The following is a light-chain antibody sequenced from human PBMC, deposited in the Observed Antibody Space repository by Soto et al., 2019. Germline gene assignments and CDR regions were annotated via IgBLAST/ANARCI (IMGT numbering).Light chain of an antibody. Sequence: DIQLTHSPSFLSASVGYRSTITGRASQGISSYLAWYQQKPGKAPKLLIYAASTLQSGVPSRFSGSGSGTEFTLTISSLQPEDFATYYCQKLNSYSEAFGQGTKVDIK. V-gene: IGKV1-9*01. CDR2: AAS. CDR3: QKLNSYSEA. J-gene: IGKJ1*01. CDR1: QGISSY.